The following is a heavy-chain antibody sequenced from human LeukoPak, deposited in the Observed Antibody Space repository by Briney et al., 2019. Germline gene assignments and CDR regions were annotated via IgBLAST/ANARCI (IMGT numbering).Heavy chain of an antibody. CDR3: ARDYGGSSHFDY. D-gene: IGHD4-23*01. CDR2: ISSSGSDI. V-gene: IGHV3-48*03. Sequence: GGSLRLPCAASGFTFSNYEMHWVRQAPGKGLEGVSYISSSGSDIYYADSVKGRFTIPRDNAKNSLYLHMNSLRAEDTAVYYCARDYGGSSHFDYWGQGTLVTVSS. CDR1: GFTFSNYE. J-gene: IGHJ4*02.